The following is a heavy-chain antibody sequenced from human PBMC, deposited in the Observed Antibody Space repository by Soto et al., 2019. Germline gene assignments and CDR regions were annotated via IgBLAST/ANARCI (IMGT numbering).Heavy chain of an antibody. J-gene: IGHJ4*02. V-gene: IGHV1-3*01. CDR1: GYTFSNYL. Sequence: QVQLVQSGAEVKKPGASVKVSFKASGYTFSNYLLHWVRQAPGQGLEWMGWINAGNGHTKYSQKFQGRVTFTRDTSATTAYIELSRLRSEDTAVYYCASPSYGSGSYYWGQGNLVTVSS. D-gene: IGHD3-10*01. CDR3: ASPSYGSGSYY. CDR2: INAGNGHT.